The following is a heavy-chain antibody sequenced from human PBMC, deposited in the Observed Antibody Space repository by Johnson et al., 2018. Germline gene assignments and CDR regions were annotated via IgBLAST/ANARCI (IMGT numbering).Heavy chain of an antibody. CDR1: GFTFTNYA. CDR3: ARDRWQQPDY. CDR2: ISRTRSDI. D-gene: IGHD6-13*01. V-gene: IGHV3-21*01. Sequence: VQLVESGGGLVNPGGSLRLSCAASGFTFTNYAMSWVRQAPGKGLEWVSSISRTRSDIYYADSVKGRFTISSDNAKRSLFLHINSLRVEDTAVYYCARDRWQQPDYWGQGTLVTVSS. J-gene: IGHJ4*02.